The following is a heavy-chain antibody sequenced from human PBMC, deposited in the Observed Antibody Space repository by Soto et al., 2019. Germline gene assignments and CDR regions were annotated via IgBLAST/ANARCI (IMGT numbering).Heavy chain of an antibody. CDR1: GFTFSNAW. V-gene: IGHV3-15*01. D-gene: IGHD6-13*01. Sequence: LRLSCAASGFTFSNAWMSWVRQAPGKGLEWVGRIKSKTDGGTTDYAAPVKGRFTISRDNSKNTMYLQMNSLRAEDTAVYYCARPVEQQQLGFGMDVWGQGSPVTVSS. CDR2: IKSKTDGGTT. CDR3: ARPVEQQQLGFGMDV. J-gene: IGHJ6*01.